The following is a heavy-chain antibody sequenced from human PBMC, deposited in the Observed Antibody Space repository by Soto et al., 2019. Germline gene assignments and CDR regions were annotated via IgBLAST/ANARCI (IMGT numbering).Heavy chain of an antibody. CDR1: GGSISSGGYY. CDR2: IYYSGST. CDR3: ARVGYDILTGYFHNWFDP. Sequence: SETLSLTCTVSGGSISSGGYYWSWIRQHPGKGLEWIGYIYYSGSTYYNPSLKSRVTISVDTSKNQFSLKLSSVTAADTAVYYCARVGYDILTGYFHNWFDPWGQGTLVTVSS. J-gene: IGHJ5*02. D-gene: IGHD3-9*01. V-gene: IGHV4-31*03.